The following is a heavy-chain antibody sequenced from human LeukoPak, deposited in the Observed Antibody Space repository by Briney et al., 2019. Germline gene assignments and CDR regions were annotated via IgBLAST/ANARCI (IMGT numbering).Heavy chain of an antibody. CDR2: IYSGGST. V-gene: IGHV3-53*01. CDR1: GFTVSSNY. CDR3: ARGNYDSITYAAY. D-gene: IGHD3-22*01. J-gene: IGHJ4*02. Sequence: GGSLRLSCVASGFTVSSNYMSWVRQAPGKGLEWVSVIYSGGSTYYADSVKGRFTISRDNSENTLYLQMNSLRAEDTAVYYCARGNYDSITYAAYWGQGTPVTVSS.